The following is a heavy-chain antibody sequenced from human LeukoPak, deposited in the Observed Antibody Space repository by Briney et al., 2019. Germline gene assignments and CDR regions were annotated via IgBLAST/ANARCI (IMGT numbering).Heavy chain of an antibody. J-gene: IGHJ4*02. Sequence: QPGGSLRLSCAASGFTFSGSAMHWVRQASGKGLEWVGRIRSKANSYATAYAASVKGRFTISRDDSKNTAYLQMNSLRAEDTAVYYCAKPYRKADSSSWYLHFDYWGQGTLVTVSS. CDR3: AKPYRKADSSSWYLHFDY. D-gene: IGHD6-13*01. CDR2: IRSKANSYAT. CDR1: GFTFSGSA. V-gene: IGHV3-73*01.